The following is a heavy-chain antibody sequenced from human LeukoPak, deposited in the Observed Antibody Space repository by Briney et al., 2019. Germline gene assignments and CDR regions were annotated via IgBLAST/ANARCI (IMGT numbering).Heavy chain of an antibody. D-gene: IGHD7-27*01. CDR1: GFTFSTYA. V-gene: IGHV3-30-3*01. Sequence: GGSLRLSCAASGFTFSTYAMRWVRQAPDKGLEWVAFISYDGTNKYCADSVKGRFTISRDNSKNTLYLQMNSLRAEDTALYYCARGILTGYAFDIWGQGTMVTVSS. J-gene: IGHJ3*02. CDR2: ISYDGTNK. CDR3: ARGILTGYAFDI.